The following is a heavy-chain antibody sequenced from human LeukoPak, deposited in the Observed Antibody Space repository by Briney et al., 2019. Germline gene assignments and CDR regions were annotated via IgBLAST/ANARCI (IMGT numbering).Heavy chain of an antibody. J-gene: IGHJ4*02. Sequence: GRSLRLSCAASGFTFDDYAMHWVRQAPGKGLEWVSGISWNSGSIGYADSVKGRFTISRDNAKNSLYLQMNSLRAEDTALYYCAKDITRAVADSFDYWGQGTLVTVSS. D-gene: IGHD6-19*01. CDR1: GFTFDDYA. CDR2: ISWNSGSI. CDR3: AKDITRAVADSFDY. V-gene: IGHV3-9*01.